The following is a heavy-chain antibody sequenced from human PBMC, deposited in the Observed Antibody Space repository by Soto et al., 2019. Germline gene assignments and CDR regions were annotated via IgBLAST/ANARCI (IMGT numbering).Heavy chain of an antibody. V-gene: IGHV3-72*01. D-gene: IGHD4-17*01. CDR2: TKNKAKSFTT. CDR1: GFTFSDHY. Sequence: EVQLVESGGGLVQPGGSLRLSCAASGFTFSDHYMDWVRQAPGKGLEWVGRTKNKAKSFTTEYAASVKGRFTISRDDAKNSLYLQMSSLETEDTAVYYCARELTTTVTYFDYWGQGTLVTVSS. J-gene: IGHJ4*02. CDR3: ARELTTTVTYFDY.